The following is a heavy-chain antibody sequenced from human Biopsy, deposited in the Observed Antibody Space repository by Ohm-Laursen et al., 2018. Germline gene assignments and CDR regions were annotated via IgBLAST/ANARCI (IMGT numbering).Heavy chain of an antibody. V-gene: IGHV4-38-2*02. CDR3: ARDRFDLLTPNWFDP. J-gene: IGHJ5*02. D-gene: IGHD3-9*01. CDR2: VYDSGKS. Sequence: SETLSLTCAVSGFSISSGYNWGWIRQPPGKGLEWLGSVYDSGKSYYNPSLKSRVTISVDVSKNQFSLKLSSVTAADTAVYYCARDRFDLLTPNWFDPWGQGTLVTVSS. CDR1: GFSISSGYN.